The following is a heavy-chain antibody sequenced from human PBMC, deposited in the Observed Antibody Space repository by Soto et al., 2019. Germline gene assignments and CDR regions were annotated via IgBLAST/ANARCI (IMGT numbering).Heavy chain of an antibody. CDR2: IGGTDGDSDGVP. J-gene: IGHJ3*01. CDR1: GFILNNYA. D-gene: IGHD7-27*01. V-gene: IGHV3-23*01. CDR3: VKRGRNWGAFDF. Sequence: VQLLESGGDLVQPGGSLRLSCVASGFILNNYAMSWFRQAPGKGLEWVSTIGGTDGDSDGVPWYEDSVKGRFTISSDSSANILFLHMGNLRAADSALYYCVKRGRNWGAFDFWGQGTTVVVSS.